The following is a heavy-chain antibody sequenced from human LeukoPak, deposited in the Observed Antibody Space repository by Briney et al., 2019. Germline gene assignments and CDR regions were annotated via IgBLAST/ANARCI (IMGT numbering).Heavy chain of an antibody. J-gene: IGHJ2*01. V-gene: IGHV4-4*07. CDR1: SGSIISYH. Sequence: SETLSLTCTVSSGSIISYHWSWIRKSAAQGLEWIGRISTSGSPNYNPSLRSRVSMSADTSKNQVSLQVTSVTAADTAVYYCARGRDTALNYFDLWGRGTLVTVSS. D-gene: IGHD5-18*01. CDR3: ARGRDTALNYFDL. CDR2: ISTSGSP.